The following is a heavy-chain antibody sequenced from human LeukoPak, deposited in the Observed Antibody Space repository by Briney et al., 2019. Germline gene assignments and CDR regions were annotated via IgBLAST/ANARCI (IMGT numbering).Heavy chain of an antibody. CDR2: ISGSGGST. V-gene: IGHV3-23*01. D-gene: IGHD7-27*01. CDR3: AKDLSWDYYYYMDV. J-gene: IGHJ6*03. Sequence: GGTLRLSCAASGFTFSSYGMSWVRQAPGKGLEWVSAISGSGGSTYYADPVKGRFTISRDNSKNTLYLQMNGLRAEDTAVYYCAKDLSWDYYYYMDVWGKGTTVTISS. CDR1: GFTFSSYG.